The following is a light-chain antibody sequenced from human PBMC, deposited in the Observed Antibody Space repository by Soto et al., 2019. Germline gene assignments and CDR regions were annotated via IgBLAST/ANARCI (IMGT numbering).Light chain of an antibody. CDR3: QSYDSSLSGYV. Sequence: QSVLTQPPSVSGAPGQRVTISCTGSSSNIGAGYDVHWYQQLPGPAPKLLIYGNSNRPSGVPDRSSGSKSGTSASLAITGLQAEDEADYYCQSYDSSLSGYVFGTGTKLTVL. J-gene: IGLJ1*01. CDR2: GNS. V-gene: IGLV1-40*01. CDR1: SSNIGAGYD.